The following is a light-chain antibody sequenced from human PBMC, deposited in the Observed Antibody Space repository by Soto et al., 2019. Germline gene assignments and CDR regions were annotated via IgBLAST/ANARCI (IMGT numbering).Light chain of an antibody. CDR1: QSLSTF. CDR3: QQRSNLFT. CDR2: DAS. J-gene: IGKJ3*01. Sequence: EIVLTQSPATLSLSPGERATLSCRASQSLSTFFAWYQQNPGQAPRLLIYDASNRATGIPVRFSGSGSGTDFPLTISSLEPEAFAVYSCQQRSNLFTFGPGTTVEIK. V-gene: IGKV3-11*01.